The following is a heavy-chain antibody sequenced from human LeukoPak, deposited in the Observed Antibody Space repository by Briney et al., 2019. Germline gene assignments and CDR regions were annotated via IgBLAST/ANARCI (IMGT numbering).Heavy chain of an antibody. CDR2: IYHSGST. J-gene: IGHJ4*02. CDR1: DYSISSGYY. Sequence: SETLSLTCSVTDYSISSGYYWSWIRQSPGKGLEWIGSIYHSGSTYYSPSLRSRVTVSVDTSKNQFSLKVSSVTAADTAMYYCAKSGGYGLIDYWGQGTLVTVSS. V-gene: IGHV4-38-2*02. CDR3: AKSGGYGLIDY. D-gene: IGHD1-26*01.